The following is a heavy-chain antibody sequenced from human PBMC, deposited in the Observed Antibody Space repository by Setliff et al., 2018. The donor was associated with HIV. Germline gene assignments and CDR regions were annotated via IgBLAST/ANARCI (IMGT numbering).Heavy chain of an antibody. V-gene: IGHV4-34*01. J-gene: IGHJ6*03. Sequence: PSETLSLTCAVYGGSFSGFYWNWIRQAPGKGLEWIGEINHSRRTKYNPSLKSRVTTSVDTSKNQFSLRLSSVTAADTAVHYCVRVSCSSWYSIPRNYYYSMDVWGEGTTVTVSS. CDR3: VRVSCSSWYSIPRNYYYSMDV. CDR1: GGSFSGFY. D-gene: IGHD6-13*01. CDR2: INHSRRT.